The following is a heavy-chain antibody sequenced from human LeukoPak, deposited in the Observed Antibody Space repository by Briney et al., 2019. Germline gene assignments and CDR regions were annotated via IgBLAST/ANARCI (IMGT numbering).Heavy chain of an antibody. V-gene: IGHV4-59*12. CDR3: ARYNDFWSGHNWFDP. Sequence: PSETLSLTCTVSGGSISSYYWSWIRQPPGKGLEWIGYIYYSGSTNYNPSLKSRVTISVDTSKNQFSLKLSSVTAADTAVYYCARYNDFWSGHNWFDPWGQGTLVTVSS. CDR1: GGSISSYY. J-gene: IGHJ5*02. CDR2: IYYSGST. D-gene: IGHD3-3*01.